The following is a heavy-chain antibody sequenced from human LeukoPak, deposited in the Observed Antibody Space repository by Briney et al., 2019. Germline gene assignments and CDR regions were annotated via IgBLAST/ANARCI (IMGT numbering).Heavy chain of an antibody. V-gene: IGHV5-10-1*01. D-gene: IGHD2-15*01. Sequence: GESLKISCKGSGYSFTTYWISWVRQMPGKGLEWMGRIDPTDSETNYSPSFQGHVTISADKSISTAYLQWSSLKASDTAMYYCARGQGYCSGGSCFLYYFDYWGQGTLVTVSS. J-gene: IGHJ4*02. CDR3: ARGQGYCSGGSCFLYYFDY. CDR2: IDPTDSET. CDR1: GYSFTTYW.